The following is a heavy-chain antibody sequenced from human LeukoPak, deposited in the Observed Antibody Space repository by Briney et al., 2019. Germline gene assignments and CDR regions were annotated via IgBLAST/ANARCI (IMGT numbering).Heavy chain of an antibody. CDR1: GVSISSHY. CDR2: IYYSGST. CDR3: AKSTGWEKNWFDP. J-gene: IGHJ5*02. D-gene: IGHD1-14*01. Sequence: PSETLSLTCTVSGVSISSHYWSWIRQPPGKGLEWIGYIYYSGSTNYNPSLKSRVTISVDTSKNQFSLKLSSVTATDTAVYYCAKSTGWEKNWFDPWGQGTLVTVSS. V-gene: IGHV4-59*11.